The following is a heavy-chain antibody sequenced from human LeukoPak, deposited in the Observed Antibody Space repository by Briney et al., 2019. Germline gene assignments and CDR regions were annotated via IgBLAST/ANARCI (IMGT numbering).Heavy chain of an antibody. V-gene: IGHV1-69*13. CDR2: IIPIFGTA. D-gene: IGHD3-22*01. CDR3: ARPYDSSGYYPRDYYYYGMDV. J-gene: IGHJ6*02. CDR1: GYTFTNYD. Sequence: SVKVSCKASGYTFTNYDINWVRQAPGQGLEWMGGIIPIFGTANYAQKFQGRVTITADESTSTAYMELSSLRSEDTAVYYCARPYDSSGYYPRDYYYYGMDVWGQGTTVTVSS.